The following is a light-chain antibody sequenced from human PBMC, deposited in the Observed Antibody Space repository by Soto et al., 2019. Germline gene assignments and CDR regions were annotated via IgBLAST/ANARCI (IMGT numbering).Light chain of an antibody. Sequence: QSALTQPASVSGPPGQSITISCTRTNSDLGSFNFVSWYQQHPGKAPKVMIYEVAKRPSGISDRFSGSKSGNTASLTISGLQVEDEADYYCCSDAGTSSYLFGTGTKVTVL. CDR1: NSDLGSFNF. V-gene: IGLV2-23*02. CDR3: CSDAGTSSYL. J-gene: IGLJ1*01. CDR2: EVA.